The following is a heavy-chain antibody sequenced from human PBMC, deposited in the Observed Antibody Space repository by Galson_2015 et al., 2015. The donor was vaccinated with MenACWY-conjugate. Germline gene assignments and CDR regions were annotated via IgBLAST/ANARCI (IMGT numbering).Heavy chain of an antibody. Sequence: SLRLSCAVSGFTFSSYSVHWVRQAPGKGLEYVSAIRNNGGSTYYADPVKDRFTISRDNSKNTLYLQMSSLRAEDTAVYYCVKGGYAIQLYYFDYWGQGTLVTVSS. V-gene: IGHV3-64D*08. D-gene: IGHD2-21*01. J-gene: IGHJ4*02. CDR3: VKGGYAIQLYYFDY. CDR1: GFTFSSYS. CDR2: IRNNGGST.